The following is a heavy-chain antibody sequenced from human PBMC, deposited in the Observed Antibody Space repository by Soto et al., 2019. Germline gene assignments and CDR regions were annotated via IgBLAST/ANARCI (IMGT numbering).Heavy chain of an antibody. CDR1: GFTFDDYA. J-gene: IGHJ6*03. V-gene: IGHV3-9*01. CDR2: ISWNSGSI. CDR3: AKDKSSGGSGSYYYYMDV. Sequence: EVQLVESGGGLVQPGRSLRLSCAASGFTFDDYAVHWVRQAPGKGLEWVSGISWNSGSIGYADSVKGRFTISRDNAKNSLYLQMNSLRAEDTALYYCAKDKSSGGSGSYYYYMDVWGKGTTVTVSS. D-gene: IGHD3-10*01.